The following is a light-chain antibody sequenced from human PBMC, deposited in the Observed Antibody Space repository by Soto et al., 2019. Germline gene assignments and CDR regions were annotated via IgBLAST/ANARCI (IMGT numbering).Light chain of an antibody. Sequence: QSVLTQPASVSGSPGQSITISCTGTSSDVGGYNYVSWYQHHPGKAPKLMIYQVSNRPSGVSNRFSGSKSGNTASLTISGLQAEDEGDYYCSSYTSTNTLPYVFGTGTKLTVL. CDR2: QVS. V-gene: IGLV2-14*01. J-gene: IGLJ1*01. CDR3: SSYTSTNTLPYV. CDR1: SSDVGGYNY.